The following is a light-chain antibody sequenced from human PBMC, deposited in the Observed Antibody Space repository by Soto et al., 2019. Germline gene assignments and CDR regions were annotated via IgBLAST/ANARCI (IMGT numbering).Light chain of an antibody. CDR3: QHRSSWPIT. CDR1: QSVSRY. V-gene: IGKV3-11*01. CDR2: DAS. J-gene: IGKJ4*01. Sequence: EIVLTQSPATLSLSPGERATLSCRASQSVSRYLIWYQQKPGQAPRLLIYDASNRATGIPARFSGSGSGTDFTLTISSLEPEDLAVYYCQHRSSWPITFGGGTKVEIK.